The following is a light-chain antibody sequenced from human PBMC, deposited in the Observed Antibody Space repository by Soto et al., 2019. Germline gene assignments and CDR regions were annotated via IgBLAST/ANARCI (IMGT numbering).Light chain of an antibody. J-gene: IGKJ4*01. V-gene: IGKV3-11*01. CDR1: QSVSSSY. Sequence: EIVLTQSPGTLALSPGEGATLSCRASQSVSSSYLAWYQQKPGQAPRLLIYDASNRATGIPARFSGSGSGTDFTLTISSLEPEDFAVYYCQQRNNWPPVTFGGGTKVDIK. CDR2: DAS. CDR3: QQRNNWPPVT.